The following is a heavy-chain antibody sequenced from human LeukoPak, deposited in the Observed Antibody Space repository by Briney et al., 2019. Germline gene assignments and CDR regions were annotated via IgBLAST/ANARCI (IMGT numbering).Heavy chain of an antibody. D-gene: IGHD3-22*01. Sequence: SVKVSCKASGYTFTGYYMHWVRQAPGQGLEWMGGIIPIFGTANYAQKFQGRVTITTDESTSTAYMELSSLRSEDTAVYYCARGSHYYDSSGYFDYWGQGTLVTVSS. CDR1: GYTFTGYY. J-gene: IGHJ4*02. V-gene: IGHV1-69*05. CDR3: ARGSHYYDSSGYFDY. CDR2: IIPIFGTA.